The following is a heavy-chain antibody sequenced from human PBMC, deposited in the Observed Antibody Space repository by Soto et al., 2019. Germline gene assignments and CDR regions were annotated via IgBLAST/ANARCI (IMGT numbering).Heavy chain of an antibody. Sequence: ASVKVSCKASGYTFTSYFMHWVRQAPGQGLEWMGWINPYSGGADYAQSFQGRVTMTRDTSISTVYMELSRLRFDDTAVYYCARVIRGAYYNSPLDTWGQGTVVTVSS. V-gene: IGHV1-2*02. CDR1: GYTFTSYF. D-gene: IGHD3-10*01. CDR3: ARVIRGAYYNSPLDT. CDR2: INPYSGGA. J-gene: IGHJ5*02.